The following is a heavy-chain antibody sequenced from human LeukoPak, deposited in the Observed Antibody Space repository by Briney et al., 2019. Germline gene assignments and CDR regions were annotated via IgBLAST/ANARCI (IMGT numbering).Heavy chain of an antibody. J-gene: IGHJ4*02. CDR3: ARVWGYSSDY. D-gene: IGHD6-13*01. Sequence: GGSLRLSCAASGFTFSSYWMHWVRQAPGKGLVWVSLINSDGSSTTYADSVKGRFTVSRDNAKNTLYLQMSSLRAEDTAVYYCARVWGYSSDYWGQGTLVTVSS. CDR1: GFTFSSYW. CDR2: INSDGSST. V-gene: IGHV3-74*01.